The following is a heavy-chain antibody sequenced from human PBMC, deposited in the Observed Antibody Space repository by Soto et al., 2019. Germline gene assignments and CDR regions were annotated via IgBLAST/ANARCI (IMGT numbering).Heavy chain of an antibody. J-gene: IGHJ4*02. D-gene: IGHD5-18*01. CDR3: ARCYYSYGLVYFGY. V-gene: IGHV4-39*01. CDR2: IYYSGST. Sequence: PSDTLSLTCTLSGDSISSSRYYWGWIRQPPGKGLEWIGSIYYSGSTYYNPSLKSRVTISVDTSKNQFSLKLSSVTAADTAVYYCARCYYSYGLVYFGYSGQGTLVTV. CDR1: GDSISSSRYY.